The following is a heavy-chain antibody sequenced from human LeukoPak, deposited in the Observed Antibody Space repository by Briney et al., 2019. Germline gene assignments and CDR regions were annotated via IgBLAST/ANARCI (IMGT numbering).Heavy chain of an antibody. J-gene: IGHJ6*02. CDR2: IIPILGIA. CDR1: GGTFSSYA. Sequence: ASVKVSCKASGGTFSSYAISWVRQAPGQGLEWMGRIIPILGIANYAQKFQGRVTITADKSTSTAYMELSSLRSEDTAVYYCARHPEADGYDEYYYYGMDVWGQGTTVTVSS. CDR3: ARHPEADGYDEYYYYGMDV. V-gene: IGHV1-69*04. D-gene: IGHD5-12*01.